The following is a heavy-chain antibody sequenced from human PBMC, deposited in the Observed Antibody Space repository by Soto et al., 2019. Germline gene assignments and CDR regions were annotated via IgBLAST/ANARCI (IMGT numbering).Heavy chain of an antibody. CDR1: GDIFSGYS. CDR3: ARDLGSGYDPGDY. Sequence: QVQLVQSVAEVKKPGSSVKASGKTSGDIFSGYSISWVRQAPGQGLEWMGGIIPIFGTTNYAQRFHGRVTITADKSTSTVYMELYSLKSEDTAVYYCARDLGSGYDPGDYWGQGTLVTVSS. CDR2: IIPIFGTT. J-gene: IGHJ4*02. V-gene: IGHV1-69*14. D-gene: IGHD5-12*01.